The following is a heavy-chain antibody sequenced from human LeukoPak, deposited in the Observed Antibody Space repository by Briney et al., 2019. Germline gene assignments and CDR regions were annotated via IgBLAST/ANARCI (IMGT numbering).Heavy chain of an antibody. J-gene: IGHJ3*02. Sequence: GGSLRLSCAASGFTFSYYAMNWVCQAPGKGLEWVSYIGVGSSTMYYADSVKGRFSISRDDAKNSVYLQMISLRAEDTAVYYCASSRMTIYGVVNDAFDIWAKGQWSPSLQ. D-gene: IGHD3-3*01. CDR2: IGVGSSTM. CDR3: ASSRMTIYGVVNDAFDI. CDR1: GFTFSYYA. V-gene: IGHV3-48*01.